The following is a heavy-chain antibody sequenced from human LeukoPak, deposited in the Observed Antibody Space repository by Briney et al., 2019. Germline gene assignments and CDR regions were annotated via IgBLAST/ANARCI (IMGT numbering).Heavy chain of an antibody. CDR3: ARDLEPERTYYDFWSGYYMGY. V-gene: IGHV1-2*06. D-gene: IGHD3-3*01. CDR2: INPNSGGT. Sequence: ASVKVSCKASGYTFTGYYMHWVRQAPGQGLEWMGRINPNSGGTNYAQKFQGRVTMTRDTSISTAYMELSRLISDDTAVYYCARDLEPERTYYDFWSGYYMGYWGQGTLVTVSS. CDR1: GYTFTGYY. J-gene: IGHJ4*02.